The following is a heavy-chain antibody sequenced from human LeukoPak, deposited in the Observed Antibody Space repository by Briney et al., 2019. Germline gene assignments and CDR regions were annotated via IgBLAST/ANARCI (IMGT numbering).Heavy chain of an antibody. CDR2: FNPKDGET. D-gene: IGHD3-10*01. J-gene: IGHJ3*02. CDR3: ATDGSYYYGAGRRAFDI. Sequence: ASVKVSCKVSGYTLTEFSIHWVRQAPGKGLEWMGSFNPKDGETIYAQKFQGRVTMTEDTSTNTAYMELSSLRSEDTAVYYCATDGSYYYGAGRRAFDIWGQGTMVTVSS. V-gene: IGHV1-24*01. CDR1: GYTLTEFS.